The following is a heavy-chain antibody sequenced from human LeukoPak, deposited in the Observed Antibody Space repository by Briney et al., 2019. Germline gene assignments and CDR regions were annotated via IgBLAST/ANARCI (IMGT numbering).Heavy chain of an antibody. CDR1: GGSFSGYY. CDR3: ARVGMYYDILTGYYFPGP. D-gene: IGHD3-9*01. V-gene: IGHV4-34*01. J-gene: IGHJ5*02. Sequence: SETLSLTCAVYGGSFSGYYWSWTRQPPGKGLEWIGEINHSGSTNYNPSLKSRVTISVDTSKNQFSLKLSSVTAADTAVYYCARVGMYYDILTGYYFPGPWGQGTLVTVSS. CDR2: INHSGST.